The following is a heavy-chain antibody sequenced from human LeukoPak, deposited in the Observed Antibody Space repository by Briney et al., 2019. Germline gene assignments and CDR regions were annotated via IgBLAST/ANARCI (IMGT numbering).Heavy chain of an antibody. CDR3: ARDQSGSGGHNNDAFDI. CDR2: IYARGSS. Sequence: SETLSLTCSVSGGSISNYYWNWIRQPAGKGLEWIGRIYARGSSRYNPSFKGRVTMSADTSKNQVSLNVTSVTAADTAVYFCARDQSGSGGHNNDAFDIWGQGTVVTVSS. J-gene: IGHJ3*02. D-gene: IGHD3-16*01. V-gene: IGHV4-4*07. CDR1: GGSISNYY.